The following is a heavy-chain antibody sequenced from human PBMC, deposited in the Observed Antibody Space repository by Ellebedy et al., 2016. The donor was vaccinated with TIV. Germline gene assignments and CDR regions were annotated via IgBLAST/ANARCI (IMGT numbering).Heavy chain of an antibody. D-gene: IGHD6-19*01. CDR1: GFTFSSYW. Sequence: GGSLRLSCAGSGFTFSSYWMIWVRQAPGKGLEWVANIKQDGSEKYYVDSVKGRFTISRDNAKNSLYLQMNSLRAEDTAVYYCARLDAIIAVKSLDYWGQGTLVTVSS. CDR2: IKQDGSEK. V-gene: IGHV3-7*03. J-gene: IGHJ4*02. CDR3: ARLDAIIAVKSLDY.